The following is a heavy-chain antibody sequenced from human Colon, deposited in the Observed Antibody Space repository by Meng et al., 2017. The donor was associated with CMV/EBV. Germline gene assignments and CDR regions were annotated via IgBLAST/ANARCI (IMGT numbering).Heavy chain of an antibody. CDR3: AGRAIVVVPGYYYYYGMDV. CDR2: ISSSSSYI. CDR1: GFTFSSYT. V-gene: IGHV3-21*01. J-gene: IGHJ6*02. D-gene: IGHD2-2*01. Sequence: GESLKISCAASGFTFSSYTMNWVRQAPAKGLEWVSSISSSSSYIYYADSVKGRFTISRDNAKNSLYLQMNSLRAEDTAVYYCAGRAIVVVPGYYYYYGMDVWGQGTTVTVSS.